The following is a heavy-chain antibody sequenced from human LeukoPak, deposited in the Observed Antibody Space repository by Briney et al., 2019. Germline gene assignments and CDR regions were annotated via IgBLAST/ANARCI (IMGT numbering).Heavy chain of an antibody. V-gene: IGHV4-4*07. Sequence: PSETLSLTCTVSGGSTSNYFCTWLRQSAGKGLEWIGRIHTSGSTNYNPSLKSRVSMSVDTSKNQFSLKLSSVTAADTAVYYCARFGSGRPYYYGMDVWGQGTTVTVSS. D-gene: IGHD3-10*01. CDR3: ARFGSGRPYYYGMDV. J-gene: IGHJ6*02. CDR1: GGSTSNYF. CDR2: IHTSGST.